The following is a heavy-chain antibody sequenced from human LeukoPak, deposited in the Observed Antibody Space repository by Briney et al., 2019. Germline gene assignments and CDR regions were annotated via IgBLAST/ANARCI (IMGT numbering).Heavy chain of an antibody. CDR1: GGSFSGYY. J-gene: IGHJ4*02. CDR3: ARERYYYLDY. Sequence: SETLSLTCAVYGGSFSGYYWSWIRQPPGKGLEWIGEINHSGSTNYNPSLKSRVTISVDTSKNQFSLKLSSVTAADTAVYYCARERYYYLDYWGQGTLVTVSS. D-gene: IGHD1-1*01. CDR2: INHSGST. V-gene: IGHV4-34*01.